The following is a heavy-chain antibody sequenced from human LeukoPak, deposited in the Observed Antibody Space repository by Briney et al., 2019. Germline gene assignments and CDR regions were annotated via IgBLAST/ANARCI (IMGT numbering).Heavy chain of an antibody. CDR1: GYTFTGYY. CDR2: INPNSGGT. Sequence: ASVKVSCKASGYTFTGYYMHWVRQAPGRGLEWMGWINPNSGGTNYAQKFQGRVTMTRDTSISTAYMELSRLRSDDTAVYYCARERAVGYLRGYYFDYWGQGTLVTVSS. V-gene: IGHV1-2*02. CDR3: ARERAVGYLRGYYFDY. D-gene: IGHD4-17*01. J-gene: IGHJ4*02.